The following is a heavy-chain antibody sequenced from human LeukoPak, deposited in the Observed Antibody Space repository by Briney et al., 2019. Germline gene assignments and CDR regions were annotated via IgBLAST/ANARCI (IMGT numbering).Heavy chain of an antibody. D-gene: IGHD1-14*01. Sequence: GGSLRLSCAASGFTFSSYAMHWVRQAPGKGLEYVSAISSNGGSTYYANSVKGRFTISRDNSKNTLYLQMGSLRAEDMAVYYCARDRVRLERKIYYYYMDVWGKGTTVTVSS. CDR1: GFTFSSYA. V-gene: IGHV3-64*01. CDR3: ARDRVRLERKIYYYYMDV. J-gene: IGHJ6*03. CDR2: ISSNGGST.